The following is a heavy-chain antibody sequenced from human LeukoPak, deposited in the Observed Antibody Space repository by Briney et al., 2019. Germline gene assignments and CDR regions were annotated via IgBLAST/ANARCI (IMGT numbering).Heavy chain of an antibody. CDR1: GYSFTTYW. J-gene: IGHJ6*02. Sequence: GDSLKISCKGSGYSFTTYWIGWVRQMPGKGLEWMGIVYPGDSDTRYRPSFHGQVTISADTSISTAYMQWSSLKASDTAIYYCARGRDTMDVWGQGTTVTVSS. CDR3: ARGRDTMDV. V-gene: IGHV5-51*01. CDR2: VYPGDSDT.